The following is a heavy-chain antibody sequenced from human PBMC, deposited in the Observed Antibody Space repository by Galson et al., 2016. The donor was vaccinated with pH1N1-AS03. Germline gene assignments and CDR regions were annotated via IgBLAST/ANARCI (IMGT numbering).Heavy chain of an antibody. CDR3: ARMRDYGDLRDAFDI. V-gene: IGHV2-70*11. CDR1: GFSLSTSGMC. D-gene: IGHD4-17*01. J-gene: IGHJ3*02. Sequence: PALVKPTQTLTLACTFSGFSLSTSGMCVGWIRQPPGKALEWLARIDWDDDKYYSTSLKTRLTISKDTSKNQVVLKMTNMDPVDTATYYCARMRDYGDLRDAFDIWGQGTMVTVSS. CDR2: IDWDDDK.